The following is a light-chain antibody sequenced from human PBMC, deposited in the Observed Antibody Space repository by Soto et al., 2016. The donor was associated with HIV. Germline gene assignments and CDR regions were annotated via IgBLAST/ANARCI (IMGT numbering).Light chain of an antibody. CDR3: QVWDSASGHVV. Sequence: SYELTQPPSVSVAPGQTARIACEGNNIRSKSSPLVPAEARPGPSYWSVFDDSDRPSDIPDRFSGSKSGDTATLTISRVEAGDEADYYCQVWDSASGHVVFGGGTKLPVL. CDR1: NIRSKS. V-gene: IGLV3-21*02. CDR2: DDS. J-gene: IGLJ2*01.